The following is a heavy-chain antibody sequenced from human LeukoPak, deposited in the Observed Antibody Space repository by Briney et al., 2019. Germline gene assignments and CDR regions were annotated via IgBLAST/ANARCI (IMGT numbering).Heavy chain of an antibody. Sequence: GRSLRLSCAASGFTFSSYAMHWVRQAPGKGLEWVAVISYDGSNKYYADSVKGRFTISRDNSKNTLYLQRNSLRAEDTAVYYCARGAARGVPAAFYWGQGTLVTVSS. CDR1: GFTFSSYA. J-gene: IGHJ4*02. CDR2: ISYDGSNK. D-gene: IGHD2-2*01. V-gene: IGHV3-30*04. CDR3: ARGAARGVPAAFY.